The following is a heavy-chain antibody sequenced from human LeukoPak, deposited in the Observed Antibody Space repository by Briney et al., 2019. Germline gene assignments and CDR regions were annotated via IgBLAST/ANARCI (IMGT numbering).Heavy chain of an antibody. Sequence: SETLSLTCTVSSGSISGYYWSWIRRPPGRGLEWIAYLSHGGSGDSNPSLTSRVTTLVDTSKNQFSLKLTSVTATDTAIYFCARDRGWEVFDYWGRGTLVTVSS. CDR3: ARDRGWEVFDY. CDR1: SGSISGYY. J-gene: IGHJ4*02. V-gene: IGHV4-59*01. CDR2: LSHGGSG. D-gene: IGHD1-26*01.